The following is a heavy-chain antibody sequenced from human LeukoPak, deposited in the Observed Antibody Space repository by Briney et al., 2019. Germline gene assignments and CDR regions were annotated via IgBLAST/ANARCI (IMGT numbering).Heavy chain of an antibody. D-gene: IGHD3-3*01. CDR3: ARKAFWSGYYRYY. CDR2: IYSGGST. V-gene: IGHV3-53*04. CDR1: GFTVSSNY. J-gene: IGHJ4*02. Sequence: PGGSLRLSCAASGFTVSSNYMSWVRQAPGKGLEWVSVIYSGGSTYYADSVKGRFTISRHNSKNTLYLQMNSLRAEDTAAYYCARKAFWSGYYRYYWGQGTLVTVSS.